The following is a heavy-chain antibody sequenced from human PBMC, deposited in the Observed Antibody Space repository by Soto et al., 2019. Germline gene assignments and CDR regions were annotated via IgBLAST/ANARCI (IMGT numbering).Heavy chain of an antibody. Sequence: ASVKVSCKASGYTFTSYYMHWVRQAPGQGLEWMGIINPSGGSTSYAQKFQGRVTMTRDTSTSTVYMELSSLRSEDTAVYYCASLNPLVPAPHAGPMDVWGKGTTVTVSS. CDR2: INPSGGST. CDR3: ASLNPLVPAPHAGPMDV. V-gene: IGHV1-46*03. CDR1: GYTFTSYY. J-gene: IGHJ6*03. D-gene: IGHD2-2*01.